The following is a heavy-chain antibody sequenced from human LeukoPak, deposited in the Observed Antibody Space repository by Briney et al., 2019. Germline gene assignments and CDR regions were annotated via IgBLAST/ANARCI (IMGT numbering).Heavy chain of an antibody. CDR1: GGSFSGYY. CDR3: ARGRYDFWSGYRWFDP. Sequence: PSETLSLTCAVYGGSFSGYYWSWIRQPPGKGLEWLGEINHSGSTNYNPSLKSRVTISVDTSKNQFSLKLSSVTAADTAVYYCARGRYDFWSGYRWFDPWGQGTLVTVSS. V-gene: IGHV4-34*01. CDR2: INHSGST. J-gene: IGHJ5*02. D-gene: IGHD3-3*01.